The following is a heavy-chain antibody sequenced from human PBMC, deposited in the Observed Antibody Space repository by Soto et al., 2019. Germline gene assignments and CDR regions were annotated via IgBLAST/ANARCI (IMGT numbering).Heavy chain of an antibody. CDR1: GNSISNSRFY. Sequence: PSEPLSLTFSVSGNSISNSRFYWAWIRQPPGEGLEWIGSIYHTGNAYYNPSLKSRVTIFVDTSKNQFSLKLTSVTAADTALYYCARDYFDSSDYTTNWFDPWGQGTLGTVS. D-gene: IGHD3-22*01. CDR2: IYHTGNA. J-gene: IGHJ5*02. V-gene: IGHV4-39*01. CDR3: ARDYFDSSDYTTNWFDP.